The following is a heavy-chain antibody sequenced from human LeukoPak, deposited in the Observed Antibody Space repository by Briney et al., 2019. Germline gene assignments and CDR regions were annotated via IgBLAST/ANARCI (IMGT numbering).Heavy chain of an antibody. V-gene: IGHV3-30-3*01. D-gene: IGHD2-21*02. CDR3: ARGQRDIVVVTAPYYFDY. Sequence: GRSLRLSCAASGFTFSSYAMHWVRQAPGKGLEWVAVISYDGSNKYYADSVKGRFTISRDNSKNTLYVQMNSLRGEDTAVYYCARGQRDIVVVTAPYYFDYWGRGTLVTVSS. CDR1: GFTFSSYA. CDR2: ISYDGSNK. J-gene: IGHJ4*02.